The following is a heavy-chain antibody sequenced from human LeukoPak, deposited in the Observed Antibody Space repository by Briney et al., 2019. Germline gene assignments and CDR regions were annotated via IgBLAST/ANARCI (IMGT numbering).Heavy chain of an antibody. CDR3: AKAYSSGWPAYFDY. CDR2: ISGSGSSS. CDR1: GFTFSIYA. J-gene: IGHJ4*02. V-gene: IGHV3-23*01. D-gene: IGHD6-19*01. Sequence: PGGSLRLSCAASGFTFSIYAMTWVRQAPGKGLEWVSGISGSGSSSYYADSVKGRFAISRDNSRNTLYLQMNTLRAEDTAVYYCAKAYSSGWPAYFDYWGQGTLVTVSS.